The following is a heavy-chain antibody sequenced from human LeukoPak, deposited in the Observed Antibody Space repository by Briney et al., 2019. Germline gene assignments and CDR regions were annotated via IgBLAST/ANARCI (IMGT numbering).Heavy chain of an antibody. Sequence: SQTLSLTCTVSGGSISSGDYYWSWIRQPPGKGREWIGYIYYSGSTYYNPSLKSRVTISVDTSKNQFSLKLSSVTAADTAVYYCARGAGLRNWFDPWGQGTLVTVSS. CDR2: IYYSGST. CDR3: ARGAGLRNWFDP. D-gene: IGHD6-13*01. CDR1: GGSISSGDYY. J-gene: IGHJ5*02. V-gene: IGHV4-30-4*08.